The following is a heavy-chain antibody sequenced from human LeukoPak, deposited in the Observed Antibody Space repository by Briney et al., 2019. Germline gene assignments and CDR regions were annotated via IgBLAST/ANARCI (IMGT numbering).Heavy chain of an antibody. D-gene: IGHD3-3*01. Sequence: GGSLRLSCAASGFTFGSYAMSWVRQAPGKGLEWVSSISSSGGHTYYADSVKGRFTISRDNSKNTLYLQMNSLRAEDTAVYYCAKDAPITIFGVVNDAFDIWGQGTMVTVSS. CDR1: GFTFGSYA. J-gene: IGHJ3*02. CDR2: ISSSGGHT. V-gene: IGHV3-23*01. CDR3: AKDAPITIFGVVNDAFDI.